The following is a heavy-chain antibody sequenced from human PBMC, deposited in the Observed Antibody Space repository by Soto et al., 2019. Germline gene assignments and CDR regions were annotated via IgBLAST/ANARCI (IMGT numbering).Heavy chain of an antibody. CDR1: GGTFSSYA. D-gene: IGHD5-12*01. Sequence: SVKVSCKASGGTFSSYAISWVRQAPGQGLEWMGGMIPIFGTATYAQKFQGIVAMREHKSRSTAVMELRSLRSEHTAVYYCARDSDVYSAYDLEDNYYYDYGMDVWGQGTMVTVSS. CDR2: MIPIFGTA. V-gene: IGHV1-69*06. J-gene: IGHJ6*01. CDR3: ARDSDVYSAYDLEDNYYYDYGMDV.